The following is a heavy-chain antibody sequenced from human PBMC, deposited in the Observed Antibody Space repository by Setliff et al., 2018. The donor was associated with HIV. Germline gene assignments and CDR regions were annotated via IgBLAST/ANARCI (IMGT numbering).Heavy chain of an antibody. CDR2: IIPIFNTA. CDR1: GGTFSSYS. Sequence: SVKVSCNASGGTFSSYSITWVRQAPGQGLEWMGGIIPIFNTANYAQKFQGRVTITADESTSTAYMELSSLGSEDTAVYHCARGSGGYCSGGSCYFGFGLALWGQGTTVTVS. V-gene: IGHV1-69*13. J-gene: IGHJ6*02. CDR3: ARGSGGYCSGGSCYFGFGLAL. D-gene: IGHD2-15*01.